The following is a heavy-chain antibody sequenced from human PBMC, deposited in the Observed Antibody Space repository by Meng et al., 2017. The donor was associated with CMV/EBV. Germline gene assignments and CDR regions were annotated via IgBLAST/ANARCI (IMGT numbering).Heavy chain of an antibody. CDR2: VAWDDDK. D-gene: IGHD3-3*01. V-gene: IGHV2-5*02. CDR3: AHRRYGGTNYDFFDP. CDR1: GFSLKNYGVR. J-gene: IGHJ5*02. Sequence: SGFSLKNYGVRVAWLRQSPGKALEWLALVAWDDDKRYTPSLSGRLTITEDTSKSQVVLTMTDMDPVDTGTYYCAHRRYGGTNYDFFDPWGQGLLVTVSS.